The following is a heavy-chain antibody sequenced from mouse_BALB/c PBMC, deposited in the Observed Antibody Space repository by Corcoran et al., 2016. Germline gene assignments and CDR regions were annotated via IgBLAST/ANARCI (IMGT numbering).Heavy chain of an antibody. J-gene: IGHJ2*01. V-gene: IGHV9-3-1*01. D-gene: IGHD1-1*01. CDR2: INTYTGEP. CDR1: GYTFTNYG. Sequence: IQVVQSGPELKKPGETVKISCKASGYTFTNYGMNWVKQAPGKGLKWMGWINTYTGEPTYADDFKGRFAFSLETSASTAYLQINNLKNEDTATYFCARPLYYYGSSYGYWGQGTTLTVSS. CDR3: ARPLYYYGSSYGY.